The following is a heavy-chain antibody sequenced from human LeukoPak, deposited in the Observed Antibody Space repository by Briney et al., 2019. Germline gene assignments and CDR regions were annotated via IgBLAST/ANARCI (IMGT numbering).Heavy chain of an antibody. D-gene: IGHD2-2*01. CDR1: GGTFSSYA. CDR3: AREGLGYCSSTSCYTGYFDY. J-gene: IGHJ4*02. CDR2: ISAYNGNT. V-gene: IGHV1-18*01. Sequence: ASVKVSCKASGGTFSSYAISWVRQAPGQGLEWMGWISAYNGNTNYAQKLQGRVTMTTDTSTSTAYMELRSLRSDDTAVCYCAREGLGYCSSTSCYTGYFDYWGQGTLVTVSS.